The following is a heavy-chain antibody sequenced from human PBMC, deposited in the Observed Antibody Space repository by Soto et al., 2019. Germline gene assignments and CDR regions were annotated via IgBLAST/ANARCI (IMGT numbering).Heavy chain of an antibody. Sequence: VGPLRVPWAAAGGSFRYAWMRWVRKAPGKGLEWVGRIKSKTEGGTTDYAAPMKGRHTISRDNSKNTLYLQMNSLRAEDTAVYYCGKGIGNYWALDYWGQGTLVTVSS. CDR2: IKSKTEGGTT. D-gene: IGHD1-26*01. V-gene: IGHV3-15*01. CDR3: GKGIGNYWALDY. J-gene: IGHJ4*02. CDR1: GGSFRYAW.